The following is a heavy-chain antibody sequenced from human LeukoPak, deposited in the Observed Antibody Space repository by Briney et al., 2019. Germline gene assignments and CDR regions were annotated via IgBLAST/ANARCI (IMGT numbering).Heavy chain of an antibody. V-gene: IGHV3-20*04. CDR3: TRGGPAYCGADCYDFDY. CDR1: GFNFEDYG. Sequence: GGSLRLSCVVSGFNFEDYGMSWVRQGPGKGLEWVSSINWSAGRTGYADSVKGRFTISRDNAKNSLYQQMNSLRAEDTAFYYCTRGGPAYCGADCYDFDYWGQGSLVTVSS. J-gene: IGHJ4*02. CDR2: INWSAGRT. D-gene: IGHD2-21*02.